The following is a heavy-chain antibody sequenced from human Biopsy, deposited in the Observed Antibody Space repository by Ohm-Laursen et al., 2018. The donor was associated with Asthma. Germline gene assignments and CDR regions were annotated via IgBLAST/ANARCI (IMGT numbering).Heavy chain of an antibody. CDR1: GFAVSRDH. CDR2: ISFDGSNE. V-gene: IGHV3-30*18. CDR3: AKELFPGWELRRGPDS. J-gene: IGHJ4*02. D-gene: IGHD1-26*01. Sequence: SLRLSCSASGFAVSRDHMFWVRQAPGKGLEWVAVISFDGSNEDYADSVKGRFTISRDNSKNTLFLEMNSLRPEDTAVYYCAKELFPGWELRRGPDSWGQGTLVTVSS.